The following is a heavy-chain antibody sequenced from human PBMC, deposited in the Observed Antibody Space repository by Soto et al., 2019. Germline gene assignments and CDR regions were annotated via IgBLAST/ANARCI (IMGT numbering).Heavy chain of an antibody. Sequence: EVQLMESGGGLVQPGGSLRLSCAASGFTFSNYAMNWVRQAPGKGLEWVSGISGSGSSTDYADSVKGRFTISRDNSKSTLYLQMNSLRAEDTAIYYCAKERSYALSGSGSWFFEYWGQGTQVSVSS. CDR3: AKERSYALSGSGSWFFEY. D-gene: IGHD3-10*01. V-gene: IGHV3-23*01. J-gene: IGHJ4*02. CDR1: GFTFSNYA. CDR2: ISGSGSST.